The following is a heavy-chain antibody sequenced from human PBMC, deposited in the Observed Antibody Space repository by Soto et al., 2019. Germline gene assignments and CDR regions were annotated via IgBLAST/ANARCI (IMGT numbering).Heavy chain of an antibody. CDR2: INPGSGDT. D-gene: IGHD2-2*01. V-gene: IGHV1-2*02. J-gene: IGHJ6*02. CDR1: GYTFTGYY. Sequence: QVQLVQSGAEVRKPGASVKVSCKASGYTFTGYYLHWVRQAPGQGLEWMGWINPGSGDTNYAQNFQDRVTMIRDTSISTVYLELSRLRSDDTAVYYCASDVAYLRVPTALSAGMDVWGQGTTVTVSS. CDR3: ASDVAYLRVPTALSAGMDV.